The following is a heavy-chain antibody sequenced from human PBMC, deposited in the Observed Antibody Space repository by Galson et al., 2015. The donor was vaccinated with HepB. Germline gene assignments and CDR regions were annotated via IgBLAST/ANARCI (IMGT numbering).Heavy chain of an antibody. CDR2: IRSKANSYAT. D-gene: IGHD5-18*01. CDR1: GFTFSGSA. Sequence: SLRLSCAASGFTFSGSAMHWVRQGSGKGLEWVGRIRSKANSYATTYAASVKGRFTISRDDSKNTAYLQMNSLKTEDTAVYYCTRHNVDTPMTASYYFDYWGQGTLVTVSS. V-gene: IGHV3-73*01. J-gene: IGHJ4*02. CDR3: TRHNVDTPMTASYYFDY.